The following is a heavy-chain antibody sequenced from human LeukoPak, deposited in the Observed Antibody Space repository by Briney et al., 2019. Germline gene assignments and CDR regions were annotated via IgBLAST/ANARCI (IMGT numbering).Heavy chain of an antibody. CDR3: ARVLVGGTNWFDP. D-gene: IGHD1-26*01. CDR1: GFTLSSYW. J-gene: IGHJ5*02. Sequence: PGGSLRLSCAASGFTLSSYWMSWVRQAPGKGLEWVANINRDGSEKYYVDSVKGRFTISRDNAKNSLYLQKNSLRAEDTSVYYCARVLVGGTNWFDPWGQGTLVTVSS. V-gene: IGHV3-7*02. CDR2: INRDGSEK.